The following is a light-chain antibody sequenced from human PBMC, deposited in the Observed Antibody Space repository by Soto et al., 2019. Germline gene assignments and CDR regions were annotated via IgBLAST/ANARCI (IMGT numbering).Light chain of an antibody. CDR1: QSVSSSY. V-gene: IGKV3-20*01. J-gene: IGKJ1*01. CDR2: GAS. Sequence: EIVLTQSPGTLSLSPGERATLSCRARQSVSSSYLAWYQQRPGQAPRLLIYGASTRATGIPARFSGSGSGTEFTLTIRRLEPEDFAVYYCQQYGSSPWTFGQGTKVDIK. CDR3: QQYGSSPWT.